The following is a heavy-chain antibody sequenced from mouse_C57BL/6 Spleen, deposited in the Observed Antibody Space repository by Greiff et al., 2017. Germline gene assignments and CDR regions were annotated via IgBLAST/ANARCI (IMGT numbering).Heavy chain of an antibody. V-gene: IGHV1-15*01. CDR3: TREGYKYYGAY. J-gene: IGHJ3*01. Sequence: LVESGAELVRPGASVTLSCKASGYTFTDYEMHWVKQTPVQGLEWIGAIDPETGGTAYNQKFKGKAILTADKSSSTAYMELRSLTSEDSAVYYCTREGYKYYGAYWGQGTLVTVSA. CDR2: IDPETGGT. CDR1: GYTFTDYE. D-gene: IGHD1-2*01.